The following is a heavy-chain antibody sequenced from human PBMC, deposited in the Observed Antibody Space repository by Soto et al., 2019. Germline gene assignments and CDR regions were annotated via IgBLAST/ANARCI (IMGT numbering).Heavy chain of an antibody. D-gene: IGHD6-13*01. J-gene: IGHJ4*02. CDR1: GFTFSSYA. CDR3: ARGSIAAAGKADY. V-gene: IGHV3-21*01. Sequence: EVQLVESGGGLVNPGESLRLSCAASGFTFSSYAMNWVRQAPGRGLEWVSSISGSSDYIYYSDSVKGRFAISRDNAKSSLYLQMNSPRAEDTAVYYCARGSIAAAGKADYWGQGTLVTVSS. CDR2: ISGSSDYI.